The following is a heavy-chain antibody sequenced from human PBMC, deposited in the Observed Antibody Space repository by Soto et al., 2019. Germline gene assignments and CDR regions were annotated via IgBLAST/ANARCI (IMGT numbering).Heavy chain of an antibody. D-gene: IGHD2-21*02. CDR2: FFGSGDDA. Sequence: GGSLRLSCAATGFILRTNGVSWVRQAPGKGLEWVSSFFGSGDDAYYTGSVKGRFTISRDNSKNTLYLQMNSLRPEDTALYYCAGHGGYSYLGQGTLVTVSS. CDR3: AGHGGYSY. V-gene: IGHV3-23*01. CDR1: GFILRTNG. J-gene: IGHJ4*02.